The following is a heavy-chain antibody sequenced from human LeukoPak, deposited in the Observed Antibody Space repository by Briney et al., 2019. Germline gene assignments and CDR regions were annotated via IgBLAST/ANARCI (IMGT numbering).Heavy chain of an antibody. V-gene: IGHV3-33*06. CDR1: GFSFSSYG. J-gene: IGHJ4*02. CDR2: IWYDGSNE. Sequence: PGRSLRLSCAASGFSFSSYGMHWVRQAPDKGLEWVAVIWYDGSNEDYADSVKGRFTISRDNSKNTLYLQMNSLRAEDTAVYYCANTEGPAAIDYWGQGTLVTVSS. D-gene: IGHD2-2*01. CDR3: ANTEGPAAIDY.